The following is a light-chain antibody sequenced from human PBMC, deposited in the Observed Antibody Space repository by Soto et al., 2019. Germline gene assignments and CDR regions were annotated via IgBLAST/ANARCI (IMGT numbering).Light chain of an antibody. V-gene: IGKV1-5*01. CDR2: DVS. CDR3: QQYKDYVYT. J-gene: IGKJ2*01. Sequence: DIQMTQSPSTLSASVGDRVIITCRASQTVERWMAWYQQKPGKAPKLLISDVSTLERGVPSRFSGSGSATEFTLTISGLQSDDFATYYCQQYKDYVYTFGQGTKVESK. CDR1: QTVERW.